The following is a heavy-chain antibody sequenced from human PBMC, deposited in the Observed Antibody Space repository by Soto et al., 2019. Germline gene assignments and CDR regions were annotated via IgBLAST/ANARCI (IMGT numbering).Heavy chain of an antibody. J-gene: IGHJ5*02. CDR2: ISYDGSSK. V-gene: IGHV3-30-3*01. CDR3: ARRDVVTGPA. D-gene: IGHD3-9*01. CDR1: GFTFSSYA. Sequence: GGSLRLSCAASGFTFSSYAMHWVRQAPGKGLEWVAVISYDGSSKYYADSVKGRFTVSRDNSKDKLYLQMNSLRGEDTAVYYCARRDVVTGPAWGQGTLVTVSS.